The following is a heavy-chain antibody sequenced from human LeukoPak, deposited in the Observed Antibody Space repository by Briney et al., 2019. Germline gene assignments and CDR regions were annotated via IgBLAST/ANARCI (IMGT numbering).Heavy chain of an antibody. D-gene: IGHD7-27*01. J-gene: IGHJ4*02. CDR3: AKKQGTFDY. CDR1: GGTFSSYA. V-gene: IGHV3-30-3*02. CDR2: ISYDGSNK. Sequence: SCKASGGTFSSYAMHWVRQAPGKGLEWVAVISYDGSNKYYADSVKGRFTISRDNSKNTLYLQMNSLRAEDTAVYYCAKKQGTFDYWGQGTLVTVSS.